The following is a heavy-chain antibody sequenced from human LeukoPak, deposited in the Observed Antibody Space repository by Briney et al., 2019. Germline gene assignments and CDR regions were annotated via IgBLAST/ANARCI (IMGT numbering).Heavy chain of an antibody. J-gene: IGHJ1*01. CDR3: ARLITTAAPEQYFQR. Sequence: SETLSLTCSVSGVSISGIPYYWGWLRQPPGRGLEWIATIHYSGTTSYNPSLKSRVTISVDTAKNEFSLTLASVTAADTAVYYCARLITTAAPEQYFQRWGQGSLVTVSS. CDR2: IHYSGTT. D-gene: IGHD3-10*01. CDR1: GVSISGIPYY. V-gene: IGHV4-39*01.